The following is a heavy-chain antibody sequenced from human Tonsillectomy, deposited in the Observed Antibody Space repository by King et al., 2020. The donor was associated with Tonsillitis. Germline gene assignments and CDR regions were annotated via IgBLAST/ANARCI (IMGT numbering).Heavy chain of an antibody. CDR1: GFTVSSNY. D-gene: IGHD3-10*01. Sequence: VQLVESGGGLVQPGGSLRLSCAASGFTVSSNYMSWVRQAPGKGLEWVSLIYSGGSTFYADSVKGRLTIPRDNSNNQLYLQMNSLRADDAAVYYCARAIRGSGSYLFDYWGRGTLVTVSS. V-gene: IGHV3-66*01. CDR2: IYSGGST. CDR3: ARAIRGSGSYLFDY. J-gene: IGHJ4*02.